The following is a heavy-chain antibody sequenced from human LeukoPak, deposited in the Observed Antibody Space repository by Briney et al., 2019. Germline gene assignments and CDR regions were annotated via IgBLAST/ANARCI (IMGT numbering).Heavy chain of an antibody. D-gene: IGHD1-1*01. Sequence: LVASVKVSCKVSGYTLTELSMHWVRQAPGKGLEWMGGFDPEDGETIYAQKFQGRVTMTEDTSTDTAYMELSSLRSEDTAVYYCAMQQERAGYWFDPWGQGTLVTVSS. CDR2: FDPEDGET. CDR1: GYTLTELS. CDR3: AMQQERAGYWFDP. J-gene: IGHJ5*02. V-gene: IGHV1-24*01.